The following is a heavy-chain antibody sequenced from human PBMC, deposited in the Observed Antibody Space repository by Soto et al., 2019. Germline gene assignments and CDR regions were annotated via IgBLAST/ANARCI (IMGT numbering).Heavy chain of an antibody. CDR3: ARQNRGYSYGITGYYYGMDV. D-gene: IGHD5-18*01. J-gene: IGHJ6*02. CDR1: GGSISSSSYY. Sequence: NPSETLSLTCTVSGGSISSSSYYWGWIRQLPGKGLEWIGSIYYSGSTYYNPSLKSRVTISVDTSKNQFSLKLSSVTAADTAVYYCARQNRGYSYGITGYYYGMDVWGQGTTVTVSS. V-gene: IGHV4-39*01. CDR2: IYYSGST.